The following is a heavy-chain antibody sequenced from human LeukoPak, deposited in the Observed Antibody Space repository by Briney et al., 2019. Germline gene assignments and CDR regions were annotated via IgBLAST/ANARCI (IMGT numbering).Heavy chain of an antibody. V-gene: IGHV4-4*09. D-gene: IGHD2-2*01. Sequence: SETLSLTCTVSGGSIRSYYWSWIRQPPGKGLEWIGYIYTSGSTNYNPSLKSRVTISVDTSKNQFSLKLSSVTAADTAVYYCARGPYQLLQSWFDPWGQGTLVTVSS. J-gene: IGHJ5*02. CDR1: GGSIRSYY. CDR3: ARGPYQLLQSWFDP. CDR2: IYTSGST.